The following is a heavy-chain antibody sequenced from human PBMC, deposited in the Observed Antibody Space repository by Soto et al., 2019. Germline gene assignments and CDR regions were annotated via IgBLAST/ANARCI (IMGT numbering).Heavy chain of an antibody. J-gene: IGHJ4*02. V-gene: IGHV3-21*01. Sequence: EVQLVESGGGLVKPGGSLRLSCAASGFTFSSYSMNWVRQAPGKGLEWVSSISSSSSYIYYADSVKGRFIISRDNAKNSLYLQMNSLRAEDTAVYYCARQGVVIFNYFDYWGQGTLVTVSS. CDR2: ISSSSSYI. D-gene: IGHD3-3*01. CDR3: ARQGVVIFNYFDY. CDR1: GFTFSSYS.